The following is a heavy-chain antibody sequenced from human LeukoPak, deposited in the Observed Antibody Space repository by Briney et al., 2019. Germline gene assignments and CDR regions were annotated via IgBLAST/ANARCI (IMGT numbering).Heavy chain of an antibody. CDR2: IYPGDSDT. CDR3: ARGMYYDFWSGYYPPGDWFDP. J-gene: IGHJ5*02. CDR1: GSSFTGYW. Sequence: GESLKISCKGSGSSFTGYWIGWVRQMPGKGLEWMGIIYPGDSDTRYSPSFQGQATISADKSISTAYLQWSSLKASDTAMYYCARGMYYDFWSGYYPPGDWFDPWGQGTLVTVSS. V-gene: IGHV5-51*01. D-gene: IGHD3-3*01.